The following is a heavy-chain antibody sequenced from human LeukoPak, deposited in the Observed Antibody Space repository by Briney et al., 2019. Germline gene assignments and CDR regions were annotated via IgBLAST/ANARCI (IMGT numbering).Heavy chain of an antibody. J-gene: IGHJ4*02. D-gene: IGHD2-21*01. CDR2: IYYSGSP. V-gene: IGHV4-31*03. CDR3: ARLFNVDGVDY. CDR1: GGSISSGAYY. Sequence: SETLSLTCTVSGGSISSGAYYWSWVRQHPGKGLEWIAYIYYSGSPYYNLSLKSRVTISVDTSNNQFSLKLSSVTAADTAVYYCARLFNVDGVDYWGQGTLVTVSS.